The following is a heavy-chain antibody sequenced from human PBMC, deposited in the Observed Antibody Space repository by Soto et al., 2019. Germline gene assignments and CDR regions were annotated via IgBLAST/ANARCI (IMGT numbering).Heavy chain of an antibody. J-gene: IGHJ4*02. CDR2: ISYDGSNK. CDR1: GFTFSSYA. D-gene: IGHD5-12*01. CDR3: AREAVDSEGYYFDY. V-gene: IGHV3-30-3*01. Sequence: GGSLRLSCAASGFTFSSYAMHWVRQAPGKGLEWVAVISYDGSNKYYADSVKGRFTISRDNSKNTLYLQMNSLRAEDTAVYYCAREAVDSEGYYFDYWGQGTLVTVSS.